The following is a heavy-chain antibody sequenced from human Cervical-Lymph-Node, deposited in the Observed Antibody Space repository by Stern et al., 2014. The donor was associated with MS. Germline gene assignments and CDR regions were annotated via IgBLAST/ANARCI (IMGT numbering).Heavy chain of an antibody. Sequence: QVQLVASGGGVVQPGRSLRLSCAASGFTFSSYAMHWVRQAPGKGLEWVAVISYDGSNKYYADSVKGRFTISRDNSKNTLYLQMNSLRAEDTAVYYCVVPAANFDYWGQGTLVTVSS. D-gene: IGHD2-2*01. V-gene: IGHV3-30*01. CDR3: VVPAANFDY. J-gene: IGHJ4*02. CDR1: GFTFSSYA. CDR2: ISYDGSNK.